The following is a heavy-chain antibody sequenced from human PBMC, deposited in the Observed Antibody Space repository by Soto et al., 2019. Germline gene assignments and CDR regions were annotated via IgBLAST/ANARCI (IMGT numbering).Heavy chain of an antibody. J-gene: IGHJ4*02. Sequence: EVQLLESGGGLVQPGGSLRLSCAASGFTFSNYAMNWVRQAPGKGLEWVSGINDRGGRTYYADSVQGRFTISRDNSKSTLYLQMNSLRAEDTAVYYCAKDPDFWSGYFDYWGQGSLVTVSS. CDR2: INDRGGRT. D-gene: IGHD3-3*01. CDR1: GFTFSNYA. CDR3: AKDPDFWSGYFDY. V-gene: IGHV3-23*01.